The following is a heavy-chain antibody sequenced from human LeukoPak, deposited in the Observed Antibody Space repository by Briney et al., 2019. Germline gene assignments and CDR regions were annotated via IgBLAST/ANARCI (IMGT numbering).Heavy chain of an antibody. CDR3: ARDDRLWGGNPYMDV. CDR1: GGTFSSYA. J-gene: IGHJ6*03. V-gene: IGHV1-69*05. CDR2: IIPIFGAP. Sequence: SVKVSCKTSGGTFSSYAISWVRQAPGQGLEWMGRIIPIFGAPNYAQKFQGRVTITTDESTTTAYMELSSLRSEDTAVYYCARDDRLWGGNPYMDVWGKGTTATVSS. D-gene: IGHD4-23*01.